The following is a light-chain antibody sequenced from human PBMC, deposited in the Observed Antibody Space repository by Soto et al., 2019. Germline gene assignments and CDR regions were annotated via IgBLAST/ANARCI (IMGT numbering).Light chain of an antibody. Sequence: QSALTQPPSVSGAPGQRVTISCTGSSSNIGAGYDVHWYQQLPGTAPKLLIYGNSNRPSGVPDRFSGSKSGTSASLAITGLQAEDEADYYCKSYDSSLSGYVFGTGTKATVL. CDR1: SSNIGAGYD. V-gene: IGLV1-40*01. J-gene: IGLJ1*01. CDR2: GNS. CDR3: KSYDSSLSGYV.